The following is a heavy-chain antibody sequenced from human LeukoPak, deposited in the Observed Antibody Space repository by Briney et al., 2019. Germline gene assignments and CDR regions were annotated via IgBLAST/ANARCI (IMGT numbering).Heavy chain of an antibody. Sequence: SETLSLTCAVCGGSFSGYYWSWIRQPPGKGLEWIGEINHSGSTNYNPSLKSRVTISVDTSKNQFSLKLSSVTAPDTAVYYCARGSLVAGWVFDIWGQGTMVTVSS. V-gene: IGHV4-34*01. CDR1: GGSFSGYY. CDR2: INHSGST. J-gene: IGHJ3*02. CDR3: ARGSLVAGWVFDI. D-gene: IGHD6-19*01.